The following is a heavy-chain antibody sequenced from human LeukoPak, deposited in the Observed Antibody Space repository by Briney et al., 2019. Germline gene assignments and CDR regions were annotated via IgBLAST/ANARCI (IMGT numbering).Heavy chain of an antibody. Sequence: ASVKVSCKASGYTFTSYDINWVRQATGQGLEWMGWINPNSGGTNYAQKFQGRVTMTRDTSISTAYMELSGLGSDDTAVFYCAKGGGTITFGGPLFDYWGQGTLVTVSS. D-gene: IGHD3-16*01. CDR2: INPNSGGT. V-gene: IGHV1-2*02. CDR1: GYTFTSYD. CDR3: AKGGGTITFGGPLFDY. J-gene: IGHJ4*02.